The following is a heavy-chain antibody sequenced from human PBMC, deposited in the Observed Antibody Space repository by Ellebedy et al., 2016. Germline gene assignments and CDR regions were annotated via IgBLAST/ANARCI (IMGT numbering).Heavy chain of an antibody. Sequence: SLKISXAASGFTFDDYAMHWVRQPPGKGLEWVSGITWNSDRVAYADSVRGRFSISRDNAKKSLYLQMNSLRPEDTALYYCARGPKLGTYYYYYHFMDVWGKGTTVTVSS. J-gene: IGHJ6*03. CDR1: GFTFDDYA. CDR2: ITWNSDRV. CDR3: ARGPKLGTYYYYYHFMDV. V-gene: IGHV3-9*01. D-gene: IGHD3-16*01.